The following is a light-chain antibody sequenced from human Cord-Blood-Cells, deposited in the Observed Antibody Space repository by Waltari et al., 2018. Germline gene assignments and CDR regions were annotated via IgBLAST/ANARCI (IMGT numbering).Light chain of an antibody. CDR3: CSYAGSSTLYV. V-gene: IGLV2-23*01. CDR2: EGS. J-gene: IGLJ1*01. Sequence: QSALTQPASVSVSPGQSITISCTGTSSDVGSYNLVPWYQQHPGKAPKLMIYEGSKRPSGVSNRFSGSKSGNTASLTISGLQAEDEADYYCCSYAGSSTLYVFGTGTKVTVL. CDR1: SSDVGSYNL.